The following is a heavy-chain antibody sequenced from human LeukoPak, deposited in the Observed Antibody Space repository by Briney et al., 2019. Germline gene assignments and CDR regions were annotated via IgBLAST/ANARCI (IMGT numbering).Heavy chain of an antibody. CDR3: ARDLDSSGYPDAFDI. D-gene: IGHD3-22*01. Sequence: SVKVSCKASGGTFSSYAISWVRQAPGQGLEWMGGIIPIFGTANYAQKFQGRVTITADESTSTAYMELSSLRSEDTAVYYCARDLDSSGYPDAFDIWGQGTMVTVSS. CDR2: IIPIFGTA. CDR1: GGTFSSYA. J-gene: IGHJ3*02. V-gene: IGHV1-69*01.